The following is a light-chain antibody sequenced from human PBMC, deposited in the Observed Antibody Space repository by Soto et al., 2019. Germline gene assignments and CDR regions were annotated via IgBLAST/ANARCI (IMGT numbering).Light chain of an antibody. CDR2: GAS. Sequence: EIVMTQSPATLSVSPGERATLSCRASQSISSSLAWYHLKPGQAPRLLIYGASTRATGIPARFSGSGSGTEFTLTISSLQSGDFAVYYCQQYNDWRYTFGQGTKLEIK. CDR3: QQYNDWRYT. J-gene: IGKJ2*01. V-gene: IGKV3-15*01. CDR1: QSISSS.